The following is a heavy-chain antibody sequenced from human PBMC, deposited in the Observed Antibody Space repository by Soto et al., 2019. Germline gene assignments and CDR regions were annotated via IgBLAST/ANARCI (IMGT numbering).Heavy chain of an antibody. CDR1: GGSISSGDYY. V-gene: IGHV4-30-4*01. CDR3: ARGLPDGARLDP. J-gene: IGHJ5*02. Sequence: QVQLQESGPGLVKPSQTLSLTCTVSGGSISSGDYYWSWLRQPPGQGLEWIGYIYYSGSTYYNPSLKSRITISVDTSTNEFSLKLGSVTAADTAVYYCARGLPDGARLDPWGQGTLLTVSS. CDR2: IYYSGST.